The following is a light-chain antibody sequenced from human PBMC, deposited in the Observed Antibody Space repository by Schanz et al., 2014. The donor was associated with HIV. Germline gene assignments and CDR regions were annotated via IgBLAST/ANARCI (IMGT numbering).Light chain of an antibody. Sequence: QSVLTQPPSASGSPGQSVTISCTGTSSDVGGYNYVSWYQQHPGNAPKLLIFEVAKRPSGVPGRFSGSKSVNTASLTISGLQAEDEADYYCSSYTTSSTLVFGGGTKVTVL. CDR3: SSYTTSSTLV. CDR2: EVA. J-gene: IGLJ2*01. CDR1: SSDVGGYNY. V-gene: IGLV2-8*01.